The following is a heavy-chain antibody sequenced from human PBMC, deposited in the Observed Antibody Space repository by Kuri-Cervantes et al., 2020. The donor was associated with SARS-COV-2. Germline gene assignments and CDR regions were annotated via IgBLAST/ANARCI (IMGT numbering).Heavy chain of an antibody. CDR3: ARVSSGYHHDAFDI. CDR2: ISGSGGST. J-gene: IGHJ3*02. V-gene: IGHV3-23*01. CDR1: GFTFSSYA. Sequence: GESLKISCAASGFTFSSYAMSWVRQAPGKGLEWVSAISGSGGSTYYADSVKGRFTISRDNAKNTLYLQMNSLRAEDTAVYYCARVSSGYHHDAFDIWGQGTMVTVSS. D-gene: IGHD3-22*01.